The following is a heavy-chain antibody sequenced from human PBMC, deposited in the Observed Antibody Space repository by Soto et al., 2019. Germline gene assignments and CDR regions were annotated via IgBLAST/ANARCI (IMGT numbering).Heavy chain of an antibody. V-gene: IGHV3-21*01. CDR1: RFTFSSCN. CDR2: ISSSSSYI. Sequence: PARSLRLSCASSRFTFSSCNMNWVRQAPGTGLSWVSSISSSSSYIYYADSVKGRFTISRDNAKNSLYLQMNSLRAEDTAVYYCARFSGAMTTVVPTRDAGFDYWGQGTLVTFSS. J-gene: IGHJ4*02. CDR3: ARFSGAMTTVVPTRDAGFDY. D-gene: IGHD4-17*01.